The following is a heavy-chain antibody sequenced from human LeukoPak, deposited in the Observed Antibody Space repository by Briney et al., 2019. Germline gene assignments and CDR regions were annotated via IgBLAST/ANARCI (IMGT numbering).Heavy chain of an antibody. J-gene: IGHJ5*02. CDR3: ARRGVAVST. CDR1: GGSFNRYS. V-gene: IGHV4-34*01. CDR2: INHSGIT. Sequence: SETLSLTCAVYGGSFNRYSWNWIRQAPGKGLEWIGEINHSGITNYNPSLKSRLTISVDTSKNQFSLRLTSVTAADTAAYYCARRGVAVSTWGQGTPVTVSS. D-gene: IGHD3-10*01.